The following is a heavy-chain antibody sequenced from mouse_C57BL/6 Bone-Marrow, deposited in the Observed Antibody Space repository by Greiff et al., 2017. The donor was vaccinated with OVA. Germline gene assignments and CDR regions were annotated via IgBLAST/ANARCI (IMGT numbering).Heavy chain of an antibody. CDR2: ILPGSGST. CDR1: GYTFTGYW. J-gene: IGHJ4*01. CDR3: AREDPVVEGGYYDAMDY. Sequence: QVQLQQSGAELMKPGASVKLSCKATGYTFTGYWIEWVKQRPGHGLEWIGEILPGSGSTNYNAKFKGRAPFTADPSSNTTYMQLSSLTTEDSSIYYCAREDPVVEGGYYDAMDYWGQGTSVTVSS. V-gene: IGHV1-9*01. D-gene: IGHD1-1*01.